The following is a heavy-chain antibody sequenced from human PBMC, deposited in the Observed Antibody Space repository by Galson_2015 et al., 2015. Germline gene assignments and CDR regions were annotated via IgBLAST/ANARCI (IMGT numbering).Heavy chain of an antibody. CDR1: GYTFTSYT. CDR2: INGGNGDT. V-gene: IGHV1-3*01. CDR3: ASAGVAGTLGFDY. Sequence: SVKVSCKASGYTFTSYTMHWVRQAHGQRFEWIGWINGGNGDTRYSQKFQGRLTITRDTSARTAYLDLGSLRSEDTAIYYCASAGVAGTLGFDYWGQGTLVIVSS. D-gene: IGHD6-19*01. J-gene: IGHJ4*02.